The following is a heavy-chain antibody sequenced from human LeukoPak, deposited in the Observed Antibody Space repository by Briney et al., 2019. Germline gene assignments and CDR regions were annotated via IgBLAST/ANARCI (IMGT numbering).Heavy chain of an antibody. V-gene: IGHV3-53*01. Sequence: GGSLRLSCAASGFIVSGNYMSWVRQAPGKGLEWVSVIYPGGTTYYADSLKGGFTISRYNSKNTLYLQMNSQRAEDTAVYYCAREAEYCGGDCLDYWGQGTLVTVSS. CDR3: AREAEYCGGDCLDY. CDR2: IYPGGTT. D-gene: IGHD2-21*02. CDR1: GFIVSGNY. J-gene: IGHJ4*02.